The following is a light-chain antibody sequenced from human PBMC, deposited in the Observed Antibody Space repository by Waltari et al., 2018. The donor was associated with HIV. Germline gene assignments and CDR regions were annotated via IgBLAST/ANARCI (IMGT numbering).Light chain of an antibody. Sequence: QSVLPQPTSVSGALGQRVALSCTGSSPNIGADYDVHWYQQFPGAAPQLLIYININRPSGVPDRFSGSKSGTSASLAITGLQAEDEADYYCQSYDSRLTVWVFGGGTKVTVL. V-gene: IGLV1-40*01. CDR2: INI. CDR1: SPNIGADYD. CDR3: QSYDSRLTVWV. J-gene: IGLJ3*02.